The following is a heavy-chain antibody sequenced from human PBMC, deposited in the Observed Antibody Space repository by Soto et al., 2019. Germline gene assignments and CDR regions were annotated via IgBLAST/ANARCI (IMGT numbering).Heavy chain of an antibody. J-gene: IGHJ6*02. CDR2: ISYDGSKE. D-gene: IGHD6-19*01. CDR3: AKEGRQWLTYYYYGMDV. V-gene: IGHV3-30*18. Sequence: GGSLGFSCAASGFSFSSYGMRWVRQVPGQGPEWVAVISYDGSKETYADSVKGRFTISRDNSKNTLYLQMNSLRVEDTALYYCAKEGRQWLTYYYYGMDVWGQGTSVTVSS. CDR1: GFSFSSYG.